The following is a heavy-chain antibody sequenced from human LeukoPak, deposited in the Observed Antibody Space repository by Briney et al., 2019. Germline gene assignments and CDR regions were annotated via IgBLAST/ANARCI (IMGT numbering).Heavy chain of an antibody. Sequence: PSETLSLTCTVSGGSISSYYWSRIRQPPGKGLEWIGYIYYSGSTNYNPSLKSRVTISVDTSKNQFSLKLSSVTAADTAVYYCARMSGRLAFDYWGQGTLVTVSS. CDR1: GGSISSYY. CDR2: IYYSGST. D-gene: IGHD3-3*01. V-gene: IGHV4-59*08. CDR3: ARMSGRLAFDY. J-gene: IGHJ4*02.